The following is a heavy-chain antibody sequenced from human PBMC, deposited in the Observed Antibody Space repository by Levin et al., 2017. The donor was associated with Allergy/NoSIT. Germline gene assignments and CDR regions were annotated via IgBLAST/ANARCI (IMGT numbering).Heavy chain of an antibody. Sequence: SVKVSCRTSGGSFSRYAVKWLRQAPGQGLEWMGVITPMFSPPTYAQKFQGRISISADESRRVIFMELSTLTSDDTAVYYCGRGPFSGPGTYIEYWGQGTQVTVST. D-gene: IGHD2/OR15-2a*01. CDR1: GGSFSRYA. CDR3: GRGPFSGPGTYIEY. CDR2: ITPMFSPP. J-gene: IGHJ4*02. V-gene: IGHV1-69*13.